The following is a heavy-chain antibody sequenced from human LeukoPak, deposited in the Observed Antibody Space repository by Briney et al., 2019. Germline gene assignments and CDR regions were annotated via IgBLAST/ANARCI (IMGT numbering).Heavy chain of an antibody. CDR3: TTGLRAADTN. Sequence: GGSLRLSCAASGFNFNSHLMHWVRQVPGKGLVWVARIHSDGSLTNHTDSVKGRFTISRDNAKNTLYLQMNSLKTEDTAVYYCTTGLRAADTNWGLGTLVTVSS. V-gene: IGHV3-74*01. D-gene: IGHD6-13*01. CDR1: GFNFNSHL. CDR2: IHSDGSLT. J-gene: IGHJ4*02.